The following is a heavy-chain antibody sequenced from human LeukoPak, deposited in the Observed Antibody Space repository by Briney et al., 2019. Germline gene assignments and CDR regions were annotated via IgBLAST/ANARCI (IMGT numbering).Heavy chain of an antibody. CDR2: ISAYNGNT. Sequence: GASVKVSRKASGYTFTSYGISWVRQAPGQGLEWMGWISAYNGNTNYAQKLQGRVTMTTDTSTSTAYMELRSLRSDDTAVYYCARGDLPSIAVAGPNDYWGQGTLVTVSS. V-gene: IGHV1-18*01. D-gene: IGHD6-19*01. CDR3: ARGDLPSIAVAGPNDY. CDR1: GYTFTSYG. J-gene: IGHJ4*02.